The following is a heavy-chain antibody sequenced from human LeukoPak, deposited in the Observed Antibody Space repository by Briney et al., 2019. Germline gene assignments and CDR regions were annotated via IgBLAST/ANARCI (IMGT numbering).Heavy chain of an antibody. CDR1: GGSISSGGYS. CDR2: INHSGST. J-gene: IGHJ4*02. D-gene: IGHD3-22*01. Sequence: PSETLSLTCAVSGGSISSGGYSWSWVRQPPGKGLEWIGYINHSGSTNYNPSLKSRVTISVDTSKNQFSLKLSSVTAADTAVYYCARGGLTRYYYDSSGYPFDYWGQGTLVTVSS. V-gene: IGHV4-30-2*01. CDR3: ARGGLTRYYYDSSGYPFDY.